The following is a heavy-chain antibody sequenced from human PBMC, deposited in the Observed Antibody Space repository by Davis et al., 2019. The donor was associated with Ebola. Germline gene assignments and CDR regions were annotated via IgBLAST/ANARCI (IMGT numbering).Heavy chain of an antibody. CDR3: ARVPSLGWEIRH. CDR2: IYSGGST. V-gene: IGHV3-66*01. Sequence: LKISCAASGFTVSSNYMSWVRPAPGKGLEWVSVIYSGGSTYYADSVKGRFTISRDNSKNTLYLQMNSLRAEDTAVYYCARVPSLGWEIRHWGQGTLVTVSS. CDR1: GFTVSSNY. D-gene: IGHD1-26*01. J-gene: IGHJ4*02.